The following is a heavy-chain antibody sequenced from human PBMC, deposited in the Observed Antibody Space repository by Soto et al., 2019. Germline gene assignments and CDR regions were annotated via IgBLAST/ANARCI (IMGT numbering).Heavy chain of an antibody. CDR3: GRQPGHCGSTTCFGYYSVDV. V-gene: IGHV4-39*01. CDR1: GGSISSSSYS. CDR2: IYYSGST. Sequence: QLQLQESGPRLVKPSETLSLTCSVSGGSISSSSYSWGWIRQPPGKGLEWIGTIYYSGSTHYNPSRGGRVAISADTPTNQLSLRLSSVTAADTAVYYCGRQPGHCGSTTCFGYYSVDVWGQGTTVTVS. J-gene: IGHJ6*02. D-gene: IGHD2-2*01.